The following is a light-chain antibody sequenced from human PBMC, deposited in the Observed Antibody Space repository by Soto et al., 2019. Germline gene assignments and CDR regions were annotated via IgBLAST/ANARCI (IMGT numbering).Light chain of an antibody. V-gene: IGKV3-11*01. CDR2: QTS. CDR3: HQRQSWPRT. CDR1: QYINTR. Sequence: EILCAESPSTLSWFPGDIFTLSCRASQYINTRLAWYQHRPGQAPRLLIYQTSIRAAGIPARFSASGSGTDFTLTISDVQPEDFALYYCHQRQSWPRTFGQGTKVDIK. J-gene: IGKJ1*01.